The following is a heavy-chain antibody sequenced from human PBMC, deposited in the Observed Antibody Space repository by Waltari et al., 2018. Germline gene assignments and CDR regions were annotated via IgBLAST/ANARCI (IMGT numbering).Heavy chain of an antibody. J-gene: IGHJ4*02. V-gene: IGHV4-4*02. CDR2: IYHSGST. D-gene: IGHD3-9*01. CDR1: GGSISSSNW. CDR3: ARVPPPKLDILTGYYQYYFDY. Sequence: QVQLQESGPGLVKPSGTLSLTCAVSGGSISSSNWWSWVRQPPGKGRGWIGEIYHSGSTNYNPSLKSRVTISVDKSKNQFSLKLSSVTAADTAVYYCARVPPPKLDILTGYYQYYFDYWGQGTLVTVSS.